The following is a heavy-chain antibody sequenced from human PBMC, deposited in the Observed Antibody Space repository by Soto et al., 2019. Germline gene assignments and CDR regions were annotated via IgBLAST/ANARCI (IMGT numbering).Heavy chain of an antibody. CDR1: GGSFSGYY. V-gene: IGHV4-34*01. Sequence: SSETLSLTCAVYGGSFSGYYWSWIRQPPGKGLEWIGEINHSGSTNYNPSLKSRVTISVDTSKNQFSLKLSSVTAADTAVYYCARDLNDDYVWGSYCYISFDYWRQGTLVTVFS. D-gene: IGHD3-16*02. J-gene: IGHJ4*02. CDR3: ARDLNDDYVWGSYCYISFDY. CDR2: INHSGST.